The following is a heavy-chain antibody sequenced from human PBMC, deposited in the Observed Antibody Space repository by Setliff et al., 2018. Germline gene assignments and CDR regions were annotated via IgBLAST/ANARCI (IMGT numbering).Heavy chain of an antibody. CDR2: IYTNGAT. D-gene: IGHD1-26*01. CDR1: GASLSSGSYY. CDR3: AKDSGQSSLTGYFGMDV. Sequence: SETLSLTCTVSGASLSSGSYYWSWIRQSAGKGLEWIGHIYTNGATSYSPSLKSRFTISRDNSKNTLSLQMNSLRPEDTAVYYCAKDSGQSSLTGYFGMDVWGQGTTVTVSS. J-gene: IGHJ6*02. V-gene: IGHV4-61*10.